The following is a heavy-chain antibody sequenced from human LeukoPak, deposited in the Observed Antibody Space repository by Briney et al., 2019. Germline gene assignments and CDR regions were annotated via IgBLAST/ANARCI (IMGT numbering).Heavy chain of an antibody. J-gene: IGHJ4*02. CDR3: ARFSGSNLFAY. D-gene: IGHD1-26*01. V-gene: IGHV3-7*01. Sequence: PSETLSLTCTVSGGSVSSGYFHWSWVRQAPGKGLEWVANIKQDGSEKYYVDSVKGPFTISRDNAKNSLYLQMNSLRAEDTAVYYCARFSGSNLFAYWGQGTLVTVSS. CDR2: IKQDGSEK. CDR1: GGSVSSGY.